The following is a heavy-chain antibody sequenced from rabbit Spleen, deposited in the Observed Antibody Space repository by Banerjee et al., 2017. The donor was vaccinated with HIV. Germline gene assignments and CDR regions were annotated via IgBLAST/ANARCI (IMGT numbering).Heavy chain of an antibody. CDR2: IDTSSSDFT. CDR3: AREDNGSVGSFVL. CDR1: GVSFSFNSY. J-gene: IGHJ4*01. V-gene: IGHV1S45*01. Sequence: QEQLEESGGGLVKPGASLTLTCTASGVSFSFNSYMCWVRQAPGKGLEWIACIDTSSSDFTYFASWAKGRFTISKTSSTTVTLQLTSLTAADTATYFCAREDNGSVGSFVLWGPGTLVTVS. D-gene: IGHD5-1*01.